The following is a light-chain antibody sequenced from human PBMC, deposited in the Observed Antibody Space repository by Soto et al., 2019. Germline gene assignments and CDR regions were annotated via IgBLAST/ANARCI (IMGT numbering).Light chain of an antibody. CDR2: DAS. V-gene: IGKV1-33*01. J-gene: IGKJ5*01. CDR1: QDIRNS. CDR3: QQYENLVT. Sequence: EIQMTQSRSFRSASVGYRVTITCQASQDIRNSLNWYQQKPGTAPNLLIYDASNLETGVPSRFSGSGSGTDFSFSISSLQPEDIAPYYCQQYENLVTFGQGTRLEIK.